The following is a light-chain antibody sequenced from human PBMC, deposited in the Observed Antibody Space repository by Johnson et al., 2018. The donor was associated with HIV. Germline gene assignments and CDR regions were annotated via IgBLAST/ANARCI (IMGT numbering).Light chain of an antibody. CDR2: EIN. J-gene: IGLJ1*01. V-gene: IGLV1-51*02. CDR3: GTWDSSLSAYV. Sequence: QSVLTQPPSVSAAPGQKVTISCSGSNSNIGNNYVSWYQQLPGTAPKLLIYEINKRPSGIPDRFSGSKSGTSATLAITGLPTGDEADYYCGTWDSSLSAYVFGTGTKVTVL. CDR1: NSNIGNNY.